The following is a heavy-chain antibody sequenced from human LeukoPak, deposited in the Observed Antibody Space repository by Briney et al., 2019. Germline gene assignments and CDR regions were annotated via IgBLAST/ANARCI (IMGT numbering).Heavy chain of an antibody. CDR2: ISASASIT. CDR1: GFTFSSFS. J-gene: IGHJ4*02. Sequence: GGSLRLSCAASGFTFSSFSMSWVRQTPGKGLEWVSDISASASITKYADSVKGRIIISRDNSKNTLFLQMNSLTAEDTAVYYCATGAASIGWLSHDHWGQGTLVTVSS. V-gene: IGHV3-23*01. D-gene: IGHD2-15*01. CDR3: ATGAASIGWLSHDH.